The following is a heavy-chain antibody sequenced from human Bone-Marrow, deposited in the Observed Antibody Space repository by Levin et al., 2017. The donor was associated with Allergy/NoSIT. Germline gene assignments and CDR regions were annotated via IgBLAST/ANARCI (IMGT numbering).Heavy chain of an antibody. CDR3: ARVGGQWPGYYYGLDV. J-gene: IGHJ6*02. Sequence: SQTLSLTCTVSGGSLSTYYWSWIRQPPGKGLEWIASIHYSGNANYNPSLKSGVTISVDTSKSQFSLKLSPVTAADTAVYYCARVGGQWPGYYYGLDVWGQGTTVTVSS. D-gene: IGHD6-19*01. CDR1: GGSLSTYY. V-gene: IGHV4-59*01. CDR2: IHYSGNA.